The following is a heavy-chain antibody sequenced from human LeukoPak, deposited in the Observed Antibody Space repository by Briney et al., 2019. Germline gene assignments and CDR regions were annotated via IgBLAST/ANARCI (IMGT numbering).Heavy chain of an antibody. D-gene: IGHD6-13*01. CDR1: GGTFSSYA. J-gene: IGHJ5*02. CDR3: ASIQKIAAAGTGGFDP. Sequence: VASVKVSCKASGGTFSSYAISWVRQAPGQGREWMGRIIPILGIANYVQKFQGRVTITADKSTSTAYMELSSLRSEDTAVYYCASIQKIAAAGTGGFDPWGQGTLVTVSS. CDR2: IIPILGIA. V-gene: IGHV1-69*04.